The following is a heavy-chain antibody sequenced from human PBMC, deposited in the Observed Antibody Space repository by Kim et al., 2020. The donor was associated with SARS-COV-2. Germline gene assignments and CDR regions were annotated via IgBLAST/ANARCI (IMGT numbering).Heavy chain of an antibody. Sequence: GGSLRLSCAASGFTFDDYAMHWVRQAPGKGLEWVSGISWNSGSIGYADSVKGRFTISRDNAKNSLYLQINSLRAEDTALYYSAKGIVVVVGGAFDIWGQGTMVTVSA. D-gene: IGHD2-15*01. CDR3: AKGIVVVVGGAFDI. CDR2: ISWNSGSI. CDR1: GFTFDDYA. V-gene: IGHV3-9*01. J-gene: IGHJ3*02.